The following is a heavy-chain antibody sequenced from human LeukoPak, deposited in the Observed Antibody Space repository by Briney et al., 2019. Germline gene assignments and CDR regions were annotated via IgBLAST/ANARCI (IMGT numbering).Heavy chain of an antibody. J-gene: IGHJ6*03. CDR2: IYYSGST. CDR3: ARGSTVTYYYMDV. Sequence: TPSENLSLTCTVSGGSISSYYWSWIRQPPGKGLEWIGYIYYSGSTNYNPSLKSRVTISVDTSKNQFSLKLSSVTAADTAVYYCARGSTVTYYYMDVCGKGTTVTVSS. CDR1: GGSISSYY. D-gene: IGHD4-17*01. V-gene: IGHV4-59*01.